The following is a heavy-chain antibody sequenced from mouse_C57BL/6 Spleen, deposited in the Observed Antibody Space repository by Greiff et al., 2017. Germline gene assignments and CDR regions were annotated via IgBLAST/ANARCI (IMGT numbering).Heavy chain of an antibody. CDR2: IHPNSGST. CDR3: ARGDYGSSPYAMDY. J-gene: IGHJ4*01. Sequence: QVQLQQPGAELVKPGASVKLSCKASGYTFTSYWMHWVKQRPGQGLEWIGMIHPNSGSTNYNEKFKSKATLTVYKSSSTAYMQLSSLTSEDSAVYYCARGDYGSSPYAMDYWGQGTSVTVSS. V-gene: IGHV1-64*01. D-gene: IGHD1-1*01. CDR1: GYTFTSYW.